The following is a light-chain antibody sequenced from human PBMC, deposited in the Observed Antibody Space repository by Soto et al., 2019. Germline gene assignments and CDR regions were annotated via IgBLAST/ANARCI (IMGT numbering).Light chain of an antibody. CDR2: LNSDGRH. V-gene: IGLV4-69*01. J-gene: IGLJ2*01. CDR1: SGHSSYS. Sequence: QPVLTQSPSASASLGASVKLTCTLSSGHSSYSIAWHQQQPEKGPRYLMKLNSDGRHIKGDGIPDRFSGSSSGAERYLTISSLQSEDEADYYCQTWGTGFAVFGGGTKLTVL. CDR3: QTWGTGFAV.